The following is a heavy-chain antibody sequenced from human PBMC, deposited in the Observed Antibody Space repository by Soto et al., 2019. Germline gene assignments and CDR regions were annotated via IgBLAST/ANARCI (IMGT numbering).Heavy chain of an antibody. D-gene: IGHD3-22*01. CDR2: IYYSGNT. J-gene: IGHJ4*02. CDR1: GGSISSNSYY. V-gene: IGHV4-39*01. CDR3: ARLGKVGGGYYFSFDY. Sequence: QLQLQESGPGLVKPSETLSLTCTVSGGSISSNSYYWGWIRQPPGKGLEWIGSIYYSGNTYYNQSLKSRVTISVNTSKNQYSLKLSSVPAADTAVYYCARLGKVGGGYYFSFDYWGQGTLVIASS.